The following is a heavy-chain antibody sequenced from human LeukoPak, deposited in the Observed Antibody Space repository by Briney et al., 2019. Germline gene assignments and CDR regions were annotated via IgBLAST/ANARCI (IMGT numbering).Heavy chain of an antibody. CDR3: ARSFCPNSVCYMDYFDY. D-gene: IGHD2-8*01. Sequence: PSETLSLTCTVSGVSISSSNSYWGWIRQSPGKGLEWIGEINQGGSTNYNPSLKSRVTISGNTSKNQFSLKLNSVTAADTAVYFCARSFCPNSVCYMDYFDYWGHGTLVTVSS. CDR1: GVSISSSNSY. CDR2: INQGGST. V-gene: IGHV4-39*07. J-gene: IGHJ4*01.